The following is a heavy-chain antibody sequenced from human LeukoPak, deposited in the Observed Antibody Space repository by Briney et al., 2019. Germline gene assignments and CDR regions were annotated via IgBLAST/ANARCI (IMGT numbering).Heavy chain of an antibody. CDR3: ARGRGYSGYYYFDY. V-gene: IGHV4-34*01. CDR1: GGSFSVYY. Sequence: SETLSLTCAVYGGSFSVYYWSWIRQPPGKGLEWIGEINHSGSTNYNPSLKSRVTISVDTSKNQFSLKLSSVTAADTAVYYCARGRGYSGYYYFDYWGQGTLVTVSS. J-gene: IGHJ4*02. D-gene: IGHD5-12*01. CDR2: INHSGST.